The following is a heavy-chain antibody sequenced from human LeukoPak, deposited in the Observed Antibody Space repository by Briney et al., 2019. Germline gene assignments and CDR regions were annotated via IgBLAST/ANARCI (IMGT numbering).Heavy chain of an antibody. V-gene: IGHV1-18*01. J-gene: IGHJ4*02. D-gene: IGHD3-22*01. CDR2: ISAYNGNT. Sequence: ASVTVSFTSSGYTFTIYSISWVRQAPGQGLGWMGWISAYNGNTNYAQKLQDRVTMTTDTSTSTAYMELRRLRSDDTAVFYCARGYLSYSSTGYYDFWGQGTLVTVSS. CDR3: ARGYLSYSSTGYYDF. CDR1: GYTFTIYS.